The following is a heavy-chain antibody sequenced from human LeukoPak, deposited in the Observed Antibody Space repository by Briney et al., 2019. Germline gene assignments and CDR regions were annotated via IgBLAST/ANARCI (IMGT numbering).Heavy chain of an antibody. CDR1: GGTFSSYA. CDR2: IIPILGIA. V-gene: IGHV1-69*04. Sequence: GASVKVSCKASGGTFSSYAISWARQAPGQGLEWMGRIIPILGIANYAQKFQGRVTITADKSTSTAYMELSSLRSEDTAVYYCASPDYGGNPSLSFDYWGQGTLVTVSS. CDR3: ASPDYGGNPSLSFDY. J-gene: IGHJ4*02. D-gene: IGHD4-23*01.